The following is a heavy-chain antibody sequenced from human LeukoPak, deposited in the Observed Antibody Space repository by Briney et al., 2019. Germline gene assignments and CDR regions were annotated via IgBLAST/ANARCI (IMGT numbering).Heavy chain of an antibody. CDR1: GGSFSGSH. Sequence: SETLSLTCAVHGGSFSGSHWNWIRQSPGKGLEWIGEINDRGRTNYNPSLKSRVTLSVDTSNKQFSLRLSAVTAAGTAVYYCTRDPTTVITLPYYFDFWGQGTLVTVSS. D-gene: IGHD3-22*01. V-gene: IGHV4-34*01. CDR2: INDRGRT. J-gene: IGHJ4*02. CDR3: TRDPTTVITLPYYFDF.